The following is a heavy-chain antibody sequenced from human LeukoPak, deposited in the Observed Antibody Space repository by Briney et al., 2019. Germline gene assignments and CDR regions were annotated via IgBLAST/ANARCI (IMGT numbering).Heavy chain of an antibody. D-gene: IGHD4-17*01. CDR1: GGSISSYY. CDR3: ARTRGFEYGDYGVYYFDY. Sequence: PSETLSLTCTVSGGSISSYYWSWIRQPPGKGLEWIGYIYYSGSTNYNPSLKSRVTISVDTSKNQFSLKLSSVTAADTAVYYCARTRGFEYGDYGVYYFDYWGQGTLVTVSS. V-gene: IGHV4-59*01. CDR2: IYYSGST. J-gene: IGHJ4*02.